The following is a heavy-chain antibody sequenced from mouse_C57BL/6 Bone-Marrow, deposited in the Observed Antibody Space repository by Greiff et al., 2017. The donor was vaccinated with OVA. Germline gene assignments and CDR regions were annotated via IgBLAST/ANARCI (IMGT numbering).Heavy chain of an antibody. CDR3: SSNYRVYYYAMDY. J-gene: IGHJ4*01. Sequence: EVQRVESGGGLVQPGGSMKLSCVASGFTFSNYWMNWVRQSPEKGLEWVAQIRLKSDNHATHYAESVKGRFTISRDEPKSSLYLQMINLRADDTGIYYYSSNYRVYYYAMDYWGQGTSVTVSS. CDR1: GFTFSNYW. V-gene: IGHV6-3*01. D-gene: IGHD2-5*01. CDR2: IRLKSDNHAT.